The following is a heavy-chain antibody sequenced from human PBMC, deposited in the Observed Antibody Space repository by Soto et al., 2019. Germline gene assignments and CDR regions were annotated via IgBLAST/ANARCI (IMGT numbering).Heavy chain of an antibody. CDR2: INNVASII. CDR3: AKDLYVQPPSGWFDP. CDR1: GITFNNYW. D-gene: IGHD1-26*01. V-gene: IGHV3-74*01. J-gene: IGHJ5*02. Sequence: PGGSLRLSCAVSGITFNNYWMHWIRQTPGKGLVWVSHINNVASIINYADSVKGRFTISRDNAGNTLYLQMNSLGVEDTATYYCAKDLYVQPPSGWFDPWGQGTVVTVSS.